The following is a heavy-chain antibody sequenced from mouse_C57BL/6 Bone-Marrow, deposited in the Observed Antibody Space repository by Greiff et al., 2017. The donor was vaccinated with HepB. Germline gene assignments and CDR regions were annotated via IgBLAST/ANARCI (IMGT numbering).Heavy chain of an antibody. CDR3: TRGGYSKSRFAY. D-gene: IGHD1-3*01. Sequence: EVKLMESGEGLVKPGGSLKLSCAASGFTFSSYAMSWVRQTPEKRLEWVAYISSGGDYIYYADTVKGRFTISRDNARNTLYLQMSSLKSEDTAMYYCTRGGYSKSRFAYWGQGTLVTVSA. J-gene: IGHJ3*01. CDR1: GFTFSSYA. CDR2: ISSGGDYI. V-gene: IGHV5-9-1*02.